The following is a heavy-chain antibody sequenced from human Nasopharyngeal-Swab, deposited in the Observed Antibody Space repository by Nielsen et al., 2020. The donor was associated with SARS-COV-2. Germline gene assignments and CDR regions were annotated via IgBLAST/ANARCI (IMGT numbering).Heavy chain of an antibody. CDR2: ISGSGGST. CDR1: GFTFSSYA. CDR3: ARDLGGSYQYYYYGMDV. Sequence: GGSLRLSCAASGFTFSSYAMSWVRQAPGKGLEWVSAISGSGGSTYYADSVKGRFTISRDNSKNTLYLQMNSLRAEDTAVYYCARDLGGSYQYYYYGMDVWGQGTTVTV. D-gene: IGHD1-26*01. J-gene: IGHJ6*02. V-gene: IGHV3-23*01.